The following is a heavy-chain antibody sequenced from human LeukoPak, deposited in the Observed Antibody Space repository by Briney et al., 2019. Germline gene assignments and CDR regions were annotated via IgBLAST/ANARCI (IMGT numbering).Heavy chain of an antibody. CDR1: GFTFSSYA. J-gene: IGHJ4*02. D-gene: IGHD6-19*01. V-gene: IGHV3-23*01. CDR2: ISGSGGST. CDR3: AEDQEWLVYFDY. Sequence: GGSLRLSCAASGFTFSSYAMSWVRQAPGKGLEWVSAISGSGGSTYYADSVKGRFTISRDNSKNTLYLQMNSLRAEDTAVYYCAEDQEWLVYFDYWGQGTLVTVSS.